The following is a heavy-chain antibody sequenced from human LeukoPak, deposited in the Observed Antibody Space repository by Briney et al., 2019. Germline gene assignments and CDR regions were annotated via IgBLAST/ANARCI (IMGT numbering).Heavy chain of an antibody. CDR1: GYIFSSYW. CDR2: IYPGDSDT. D-gene: IGHD3-9*01. CDR3: ARRNDILTGYIDV. J-gene: IGHJ4*02. V-gene: IGHV5-51*01. Sequence: GESLMTYSKGSGYIFSSYWLGWVRQMPGKGLEWMGIIYPGDSDTRYSPSFQGHVTISDDQSISTAYLQWSSLKASDTAMYYCARRNDILTGYIDVWGQGTLVTVSS.